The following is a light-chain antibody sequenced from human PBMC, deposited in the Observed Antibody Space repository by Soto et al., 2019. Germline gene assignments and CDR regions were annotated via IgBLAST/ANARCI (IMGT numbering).Light chain of an antibody. V-gene: IGKV1-8*01. Sequence: IQLTQSPSTLSASVGDRVTITCRSSQGISSYLAWYQQKPGKAPKLLIYAASTLQSGVPSRFSGSGSGTDFTLTISCLQSEDFATYYCQQYYSYPPTFGQGTKVDIK. CDR1: QGISSY. J-gene: IGKJ1*01. CDR3: QQYYSYPPT. CDR2: AAS.